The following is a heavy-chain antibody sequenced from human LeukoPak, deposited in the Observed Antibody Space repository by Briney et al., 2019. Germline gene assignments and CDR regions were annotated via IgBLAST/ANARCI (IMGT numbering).Heavy chain of an antibody. D-gene: IGHD5-12*01. CDR1: GFTFSSYA. V-gene: IGHV3-23*01. CDR2: ISGSGGST. J-gene: IGHJ4*02. Sequence: GGSLRLSCAASGFTFSSYAMSWVRQAPGKGLEWVSAISGSGGSTYYADSVKGRFTISRDNSKNTLYLQMNSLRAEDTAVYYCAKVSGGWLRTYYFDYWGQGTLVTVSS. CDR3: AKVSGGWLRTYYFDY.